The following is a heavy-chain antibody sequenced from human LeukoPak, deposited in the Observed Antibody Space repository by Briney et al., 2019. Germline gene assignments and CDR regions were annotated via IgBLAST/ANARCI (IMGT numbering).Heavy chain of an antibody. CDR1: GFTVSSNS. D-gene: IGHD6-19*01. CDR2: IYTGGST. J-gene: IGHJ4*02. CDR3: ARDQATGWFYFDY. Sequence: GGSLRLSCTPSGFTVSSNSMTWVRQAPGKGLEWVSVIYTGGSTYYADSIKGRFTISRDTSRNTVYLQMNNLRGEDTAVYYCARDQATGWFYFDYWGQGTLVTVSS. V-gene: IGHV3-66*01.